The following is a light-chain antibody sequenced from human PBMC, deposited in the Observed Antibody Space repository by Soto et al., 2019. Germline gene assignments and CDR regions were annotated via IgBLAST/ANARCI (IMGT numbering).Light chain of an antibody. CDR1: SSDIGGYYY. Sequence: QSALPQPASVSGSPGQSITISCTGTSSDIGGYYYVSWYQHHPGKAPKLLIYQVTNRPSRVSNRFSGSKSGNTASLTISGLQADDEADYYCTSYSSSDIFYVFGTGTKVTVL. CDR3: TSYSSSDIFYV. CDR2: QVT. J-gene: IGLJ1*01. V-gene: IGLV2-14*01.